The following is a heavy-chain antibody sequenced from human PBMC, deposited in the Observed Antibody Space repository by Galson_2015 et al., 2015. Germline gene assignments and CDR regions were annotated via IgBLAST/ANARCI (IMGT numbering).Heavy chain of an antibody. J-gene: IGHJ4*02. CDR1: GFTFSSYA. CDR3: AKSGLSGYPRGDDY. D-gene: IGHD3-22*01. V-gene: IGHV3-23*01. CDR2: ISGSGGST. Sequence: SLRLSCAASGFTFSSYAMSWVRQAPGKGLEWVSAISGSGGSTYYADSVKGRFTISRDNSKNTLYLQMNSLRAEDTAVYYRAKSGLSGYPRGDDYWGQGTLVTVSS.